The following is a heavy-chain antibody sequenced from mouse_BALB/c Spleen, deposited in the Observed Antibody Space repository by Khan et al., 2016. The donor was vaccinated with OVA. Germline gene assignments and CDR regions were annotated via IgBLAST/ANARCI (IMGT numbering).Heavy chain of an antibody. CDR2: INYSGST. Sequence: EVQLVESGPDLVKPSQSLSLTCTVTGYSITSDYTWHWIRQFPGNKLEWMGYINYSGSTNYNPSFKSRISITRDTSKNPFFLQLNSVTIEDTATYYCTRFDGYYDAMDYWGQGTSVTVSS. CDR1: GYSITSDYT. CDR3: TRFDGYYDAMDY. D-gene: IGHD2-3*01. V-gene: IGHV3-1*02. J-gene: IGHJ4*01.